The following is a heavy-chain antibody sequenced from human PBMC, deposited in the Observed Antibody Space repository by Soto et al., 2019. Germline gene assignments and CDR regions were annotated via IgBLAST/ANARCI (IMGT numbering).Heavy chain of an antibody. J-gene: IGHJ5*02. Sequence: QVQLVQSGAEEKKPGASVKVSCKASGYTFTSYAMHWVRQAPGQRLEWMGWINGGNGNTKYSQKFQGRVTITRDISASTAYMELSSLTSEDTAVYYCARADGPGFVGPWGQGTLVTVSS. V-gene: IGHV1-3*05. D-gene: IGHD2-2*01. CDR1: GYTFTSYA. CDR2: INGGNGNT. CDR3: ARADGPGFVGP.